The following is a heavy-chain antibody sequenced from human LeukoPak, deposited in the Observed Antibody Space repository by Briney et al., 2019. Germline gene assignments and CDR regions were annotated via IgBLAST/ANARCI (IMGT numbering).Heavy chain of an antibody. D-gene: IGHD5-24*01. CDR2: ISTYNGNT. CDR3: AKSYQKGNMATTP. CDR1: GYTFTSYG. Sequence: ASVKVSCKASGYTFTSYGFSWVRQAPGQGLEWMGWISTYNGNTNYAQKLQGRVTMTSDTSISTAYMELSRLRSDDTAVYYCAKSYQKGNMATTPWGQGTLVTVSS. V-gene: IGHV1-18*01. J-gene: IGHJ5*02.